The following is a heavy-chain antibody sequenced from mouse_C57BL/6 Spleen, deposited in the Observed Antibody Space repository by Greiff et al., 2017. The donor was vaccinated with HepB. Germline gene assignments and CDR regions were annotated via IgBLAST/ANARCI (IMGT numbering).Heavy chain of an antibody. J-gene: IGHJ3*01. CDR3: AREGAYYRNWFAY. Sequence: QVQLQQPGAELVKPGASVKMSCKASGYTFTSYWITWVKQRPGQGLEWIGDIYPGSGSTNYNEKFKSKATLTVDTSSSTAYMQLSSLTSEDSAVYYCAREGAYYRNWFAYWGQGTLVTVSA. V-gene: IGHV1-55*01. CDR1: GYTFTSYW. D-gene: IGHD2-14*01. CDR2: IYPGSGST.